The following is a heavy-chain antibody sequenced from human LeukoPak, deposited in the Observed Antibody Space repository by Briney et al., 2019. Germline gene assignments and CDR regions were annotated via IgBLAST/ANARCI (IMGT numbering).Heavy chain of an antibody. CDR2: IVVGSGNT. CDR1: GYTFTSYG. CDR3: ADYCGGDCSNSY. J-gene: IGHJ4*02. Sequence: ASVKVSCKASGYTFTSYGISWVRQARGQRLEWIGWIVVGSGNTNYAQKFQERVTITRDMSTSTAYMELSSLRSEDTAVYYCADYCGGDCSNSYWGQGTLVTVSS. V-gene: IGHV1-58*02. D-gene: IGHD2-21*02.